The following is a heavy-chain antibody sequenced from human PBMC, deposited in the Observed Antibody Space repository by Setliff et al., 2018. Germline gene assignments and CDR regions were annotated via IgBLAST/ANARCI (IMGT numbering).Heavy chain of an antibody. CDR1: GDSISTSSYY. Sequence: PSETLSLTCSASGDSISTSSYYWGWIRQPPGKGLEWIGSIYYRGSTYHNPSLKSRVTVSVDTSKNQFSLKLSSVTAADTAVYYCARSSSGSPHYYYAMDVWVPETLLVTVSS. D-gene: IGHD3-10*01. J-gene: IGHJ6*02. CDR3: ARSSSGSPHYYYAMDV. V-gene: IGHV4-39*07. CDR2: IYYRGST.